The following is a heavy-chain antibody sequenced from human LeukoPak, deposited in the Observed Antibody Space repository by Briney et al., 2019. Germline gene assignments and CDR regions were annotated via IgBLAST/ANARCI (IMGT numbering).Heavy chain of an antibody. CDR1: GFTFSSYA. V-gene: IGHV3-23*01. CDR2: ISGSGDTT. D-gene: IGHD5-24*01. Sequence: GGSLRLSCAASGFTFSSYAMNWVRQAPGKGLEWVSTISGSGDTTYHADSVKGRFTISRHTSKNTLYLQMNSLRAEDTAVYYCARESTPLRGAFDPWGPGTLVTVSS. J-gene: IGHJ5*02. CDR3: ARESTPLRGAFDP.